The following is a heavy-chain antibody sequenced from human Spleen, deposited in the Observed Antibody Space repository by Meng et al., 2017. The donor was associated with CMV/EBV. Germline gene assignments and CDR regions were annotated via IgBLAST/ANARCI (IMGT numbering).Heavy chain of an antibody. Sequence: GESLKISCAASGFTFSSYWMSWVRQAPGKGLEWVANIKQDGSEKHYVDSVKGRFTISRDSAKNSIYLQMNSLRAEDTAVYYCARDGPATYYYASGSYDCWGQGTLVTVSS. CDR3: ARDGPATYYYASGSYDC. CDR2: IKQDGSEK. V-gene: IGHV3-7*01. J-gene: IGHJ4*02. D-gene: IGHD3-10*01. CDR1: GFTFSSYW.